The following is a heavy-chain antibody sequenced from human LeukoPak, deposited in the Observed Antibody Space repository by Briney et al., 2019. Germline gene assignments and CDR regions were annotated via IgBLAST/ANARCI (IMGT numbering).Heavy chain of an antibody. V-gene: IGHV1-2*02. CDR2: INPDSGAT. Sequence: GASVKVSCKASGYSFIDYYMHWVRQAPGQGLEWMGWINPDSGATNYAQKFQGRVIMTRDTSMSTAYMELSTLRSDDTAVYYCAPDMNNYALGSDPWGQGSLVTVSS. D-gene: IGHD3-10*01. J-gene: IGHJ5*02. CDR3: APDMNNYALGSDP. CDR1: GYSFIDYY.